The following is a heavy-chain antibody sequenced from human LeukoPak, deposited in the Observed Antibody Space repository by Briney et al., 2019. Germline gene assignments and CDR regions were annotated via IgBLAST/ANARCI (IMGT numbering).Heavy chain of an antibody. D-gene: IGHD6-19*01. Sequence: PGRSLRLSCAASGFTFSSYAMNWVRQAPGKGLEWVSGISGSGGSTYYADSVKGRFTISRDNSKDTLYLQMNSLRAEDTAIYYCAKDWAVAGTNYFDYWGQGTLVTVSS. J-gene: IGHJ4*02. CDR1: GFTFSSYA. V-gene: IGHV3-23*01. CDR2: ISGSGGST. CDR3: AKDWAVAGTNYFDY.